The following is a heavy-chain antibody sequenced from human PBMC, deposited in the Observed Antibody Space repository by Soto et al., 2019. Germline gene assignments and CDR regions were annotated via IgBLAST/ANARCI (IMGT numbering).Heavy chain of an antibody. V-gene: IGHV3-48*01. CDR3: ARDAEDLYYDFWSGYYSWFSKGYYYYMYS. CDR2: ISSSSSTI. Sequence: GGSLRLSCAASGFTFSSYSMNWVRQAPGKGLEWVSYISSSSSTIYYADSVKGRFTISRDNAKNSLYLQMNSLRAEDTAVYYCARDAEDLYYDFWSGYYSWFSKGYYYYMYSWGKGTTVPVSS. J-gene: IGHJ6*03. CDR1: GFTFSSYS. D-gene: IGHD3-3*01.